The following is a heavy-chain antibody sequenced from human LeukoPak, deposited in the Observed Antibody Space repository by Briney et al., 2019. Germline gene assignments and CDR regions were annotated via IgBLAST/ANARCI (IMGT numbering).Heavy chain of an antibody. CDR3: AREEGDSSGYYYSFDY. CDR2: INPNSGGT. CDR1: GYTFTSYY. D-gene: IGHD3-22*01. V-gene: IGHV1-2*06. J-gene: IGHJ4*02. Sequence: ASVKVSCTASGYTFTSYYMHWVRQAPGQGLEWMGRINPNSGGTSYAQKFQGRVTMTRDTSISTAYMELSRLRSDDTAVYYCAREEGDSSGYYYSFDYWGQGTLVTVSS.